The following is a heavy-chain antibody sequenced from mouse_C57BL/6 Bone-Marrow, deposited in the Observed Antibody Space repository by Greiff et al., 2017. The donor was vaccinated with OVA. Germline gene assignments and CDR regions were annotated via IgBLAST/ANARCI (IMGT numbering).Heavy chain of an antibody. D-gene: IGHD2-14*01. V-gene: IGHV1-61*01. CDR3: ARGRGTLTEDYCDY. J-gene: IGHJ2*01. Sequence: QVQLKQPGAELVRPGSSVKLSCKASGYTFTSYWMDWVKQRPGQGLEWIGNIYPSDSETHYNQQFKDKATLTVDKSSSTAYMQLSSLTSEDSAVDYCARGRGTLTEDYCDYWGQGTTLTVSS. CDR1: GYTFTSYW. CDR2: IYPSDSET.